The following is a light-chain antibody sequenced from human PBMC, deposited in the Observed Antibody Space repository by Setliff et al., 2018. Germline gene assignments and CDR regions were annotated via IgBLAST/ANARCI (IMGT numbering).Light chain of an antibody. V-gene: IGKV4-1*01. CDR3: QQYYSTPLT. CDR1: QSVLYSSNNKNY. CDR2: WAS. J-gene: IGKJ3*01. Sequence: DIVMTQSPDSLAVPLGERATINCKSSQSVLYSSNNKNYLAWYQQKAGQPPKLLIYWASTRESGVPDRFSGSGSGTDFTLTISSLQAEDVAVYYCQQYYSTPLTFGPGTKVDIK.